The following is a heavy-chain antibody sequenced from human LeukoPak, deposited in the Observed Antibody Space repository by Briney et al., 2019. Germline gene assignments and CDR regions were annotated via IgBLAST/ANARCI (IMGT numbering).Heavy chain of an antibody. CDR3: ASTTMAIPGDY. J-gene: IGHJ4*02. Sequence: GESLRLSCAASGFTFSNYWMHWVRHAPGKGLVWVSRINTDGSSTNYADSVKGRFTISRDNAKNTLYLQMNSLRGEDTAVYYCASTTMAIPGDYWGQGTLVTVSS. V-gene: IGHV3-74*01. D-gene: IGHD5-18*01. CDR1: GFTFSNYW. CDR2: INTDGSST.